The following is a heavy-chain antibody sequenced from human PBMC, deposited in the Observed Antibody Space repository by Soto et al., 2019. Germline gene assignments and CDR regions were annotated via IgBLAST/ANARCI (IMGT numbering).Heavy chain of an antibody. CDR3: ARDKGDGSGSYYGY. CDR1: GYTFTSYG. J-gene: IGHJ4*02. Sequence: QVQLVQSGAEVKKPGASVKVACKASGYTFTSYGINWVRQAPGQGLEWMGWISAYNGNTDYAQKLQGRVTMTTDTSTSTAYMELRSLRSDDTAVFYCARDKGDGSGSYYGYWGQGTLVTVSS. V-gene: IGHV1-18*01. D-gene: IGHD3-10*01. CDR2: ISAYNGNT.